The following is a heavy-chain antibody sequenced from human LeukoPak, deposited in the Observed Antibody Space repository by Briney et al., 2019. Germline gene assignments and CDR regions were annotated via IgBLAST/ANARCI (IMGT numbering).Heavy chain of an antibody. CDR3: AIRYFDWRRGPHNWFDP. J-gene: IGHJ5*02. CDR1: GYTLTELS. D-gene: IGHD3-9*01. Sequence: ASVKVSCKVSGYTLTELSMHWVRQAPGKGLEWMGGFDPEDGETIYAQKFQGRVTMTEDTSTDTAYMELSSLRSEDTAVYYCAIRYFDWRRGPHNWFDPWGQGTLVTVSS. CDR2: FDPEDGET. V-gene: IGHV1-24*01.